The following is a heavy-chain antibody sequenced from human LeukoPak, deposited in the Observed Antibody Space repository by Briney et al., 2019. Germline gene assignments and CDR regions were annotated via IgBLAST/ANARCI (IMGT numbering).Heavy chain of an antibody. CDR3: ATSLYYDILTGSPPGG. D-gene: IGHD3-9*01. J-gene: IGHJ4*02. CDR1: GGSMRTYY. V-gene: IGHV4-59*12. CDR2: IYYSGST. Sequence: PSETLSLTCTVSGGSMRTYYWSWIRQPPGKGLEWIGYIYYSGSTYYNPSLKSRVTISVDRSKNQFSLKLSSVTAADTAVYYCATSLYYDILTGSPPGGWGQGTLVTVSS.